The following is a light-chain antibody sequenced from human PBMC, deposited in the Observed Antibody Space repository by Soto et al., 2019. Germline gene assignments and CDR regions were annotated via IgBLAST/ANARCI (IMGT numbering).Light chain of an antibody. J-gene: IGKJ2*01. Sequence: EIVLTQSPATLSLSPGESATLSCRASQSVGTFLAWYQHKPGQAPRLLILDASTRATGVPPRFSGSKSGTDFTLTISRLEPEDFAVYYCLQYDTSPETFGQGTKLEIK. CDR3: LQYDTSPET. CDR1: QSVGTF. V-gene: IGKV3-20*01. CDR2: DAS.